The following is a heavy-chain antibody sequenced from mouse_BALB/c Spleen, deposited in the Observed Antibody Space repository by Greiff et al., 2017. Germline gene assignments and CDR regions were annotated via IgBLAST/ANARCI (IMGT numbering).Heavy chain of an antibody. CDR1: GFTFSSFG. V-gene: IGHV5-17*02. J-gene: IGHJ2*01. CDR3: AREEVDY. CDR2: ISSGSSTI. Sequence: DVMLVESGGGLVQPGGSRKLSCAASGFTFSSFGMHWVRQAPEKGLEWVAYISSGSSTIYYADTVKGRFTISRDNPKNTLFLQMTSLRSEDTAMYYCAREEVDYWGQGTTLTVSS.